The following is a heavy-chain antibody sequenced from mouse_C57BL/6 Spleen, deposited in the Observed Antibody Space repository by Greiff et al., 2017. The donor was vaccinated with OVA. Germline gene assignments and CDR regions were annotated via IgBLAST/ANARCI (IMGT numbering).Heavy chain of an antibody. D-gene: IGHD2-4*01. CDR2: ISSGSSTI. J-gene: IGHJ4*01. Sequence: EVMLVESGGGLVKPGGSLKLSCAASGFTFSDYGMHWVRQAPEKGLEWVAYISSGSSTIYYADTVKGRFTISRDNAKNTLFLQMTSLRSEDTAMYYCARGPYDYDRYAMDYWGQGTSVTVSS. CDR1: GFTFSDYG. V-gene: IGHV5-17*01. CDR3: ARGPYDYDRYAMDY.